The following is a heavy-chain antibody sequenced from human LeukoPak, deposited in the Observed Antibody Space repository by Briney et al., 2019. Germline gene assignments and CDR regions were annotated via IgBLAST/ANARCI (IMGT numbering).Heavy chain of an antibody. Sequence: PGGSLRLSCAASGFTFSSYWMHWVRQAPGKGLVWISRTNTDGSSTTYADSVKGRFTIYRDNAKNTLYLQMNSLRGEDTAVYYCARDRITIFGDVWGQGTTVTVSS. D-gene: IGHD3-3*01. CDR2: TNTDGSST. V-gene: IGHV3-74*01. J-gene: IGHJ6*02. CDR1: GFTFSSYW. CDR3: ARDRITIFGDV.